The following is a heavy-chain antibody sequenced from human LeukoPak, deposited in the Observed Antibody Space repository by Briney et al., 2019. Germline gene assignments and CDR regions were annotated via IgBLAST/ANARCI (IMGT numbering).Heavy chain of an antibody. V-gene: IGHV3-7*01. Sequence: GGSLRLSCAASGFTFSSYWMSWVRQAPGKGLEWVANIKQDGSEKYYVDSVKGRFTISRDNAKNSLYLQMNSLRAEDTAVYYCARVLIRFLEWSPGGYWGQGTLVTVSS. CDR1: GFTFSSYW. D-gene: IGHD3-3*01. CDR3: ARVLIRFLEWSPGGY. CDR2: IKQDGSEK. J-gene: IGHJ4*02.